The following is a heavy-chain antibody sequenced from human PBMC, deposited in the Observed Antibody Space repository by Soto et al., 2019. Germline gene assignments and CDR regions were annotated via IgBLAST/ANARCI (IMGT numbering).Heavy chain of an antibody. CDR1: GFTFSSYA. CDR2: ISGSGGST. Sequence: EVQLLESGGGLVQPGGSLRLSCAASGFTFSSYAMSWVRQAPGKGLEWVSAISGSGGSTYYADSVKGRFTISRDNSKNTLYLQMNSLRAEDTAVYYCAKAARIRWGYCSGGSCPQPYFDYWGQGTLVTVSS. J-gene: IGHJ4*02. CDR3: AKAARIRWGYCSGGSCPQPYFDY. V-gene: IGHV3-23*01. D-gene: IGHD2-15*01.